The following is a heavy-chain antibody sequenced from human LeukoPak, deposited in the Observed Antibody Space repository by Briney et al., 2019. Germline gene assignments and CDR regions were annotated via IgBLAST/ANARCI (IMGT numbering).Heavy chain of an antibody. J-gene: IGHJ4*02. CDR1: GFTFDDYG. CDR3: AKDYGYSSSWYDY. Sequence: GRSLRLSCEASGFTFDDYGMHWVRQAPGKGLEWVSTISWNSASVGYVDSVKGRFTISRDNAKKTLYLQMNSLRPGDTALYYCAKDYGYSSSWYDYWGQGTLVTVSS. D-gene: IGHD6-13*01. CDR2: ISWNSASV. V-gene: IGHV3-9*01.